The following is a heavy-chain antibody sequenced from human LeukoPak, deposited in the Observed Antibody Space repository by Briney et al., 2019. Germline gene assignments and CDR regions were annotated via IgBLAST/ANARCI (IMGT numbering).Heavy chain of an antibody. J-gene: IGHJ3*02. V-gene: IGHV1-46*01. D-gene: IGHD4/OR15-4a*01. CDR2: INPSGGST. CDR1: GYTFTNYH. CDR3: TRATWYGGNPSGAFDI. Sequence: ASVKASCKASGYTFTNYHLHWVRQAPGQGLEWMGIINPSGGSTSYAQKFQDRVTMTRDTSTSTVYMELNGLRSEDTAVYYCTRATWYGGNPSGAFDIWGQGTMVTVSS.